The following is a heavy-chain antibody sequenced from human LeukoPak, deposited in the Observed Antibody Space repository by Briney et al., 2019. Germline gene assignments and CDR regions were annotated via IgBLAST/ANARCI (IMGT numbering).Heavy chain of an antibody. CDR3: AKGQYSGSSFYYYYYMDV. CDR2: IRHDGSNK. Sequence: GGSLRLSCAASGFTFSSYGMHWVRQAPGKGLEWVAFIRHDGSNKYYADSVKGRFTISRDNSKNTLYLQMNSLRAEDTAVYYCAKGQYSGSSFYYYYYMDVWGKGTTVTISS. J-gene: IGHJ6*03. CDR1: GFTFSSYG. D-gene: IGHD1-26*01. V-gene: IGHV3-30*02.